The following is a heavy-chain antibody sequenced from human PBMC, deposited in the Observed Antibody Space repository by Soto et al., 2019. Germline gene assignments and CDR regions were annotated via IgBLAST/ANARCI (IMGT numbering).Heavy chain of an antibody. CDR1: GFTFSNYP. J-gene: IGHJ4*02. Sequence: GGSLRLSCAASGFTFSNYPIHWVRQAPGKGLEWVSVISYDGTSKYYAESVKGRFTISGDNSRNTMSLQMNSLKTEDTAVYYCARDQVKGTVSVIWGQGTLVTVSS. CDR3: ARDQVKGTVSVI. CDR2: ISYDGTSK. V-gene: IGHV3-30-3*01. D-gene: IGHD1-1*01.